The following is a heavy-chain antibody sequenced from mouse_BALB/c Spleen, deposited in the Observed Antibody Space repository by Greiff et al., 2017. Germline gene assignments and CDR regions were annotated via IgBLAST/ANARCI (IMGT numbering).Heavy chain of an antibody. J-gene: IGHJ2*01. CDR2: ISSGSSTI. Sequence: EVHLVESGGGLVQPGGSRKLSCAASGFTFSSFGMHWVRQAPEKGLEWVAYISSGSSTIYYADTVKGRFTISRDNPKNTLFLQMTSLRSEDTAMYYCARGDGYDYFDFWGQGTTLTVSS. V-gene: IGHV5-17*02. D-gene: IGHD2-2*01. CDR3: ARGDGYDYFDF. CDR1: GFTFSSFG.